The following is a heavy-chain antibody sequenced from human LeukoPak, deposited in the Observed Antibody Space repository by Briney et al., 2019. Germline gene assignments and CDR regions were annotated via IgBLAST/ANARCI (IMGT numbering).Heavy chain of an antibody. Sequence: PGGSLRLSCAASGFTFSSNAMSWVRQAPGKGLEWVSAISGSADRTYYADSVKGRFTISRDNSKNTLYLQMNSLRPEDTAIYYCAKESPYGSGSRNYYFHYWGQGNLVTVSS. D-gene: IGHD3-10*01. J-gene: IGHJ4*02. CDR3: AKESPYGSGSRNYYFHY. CDR2: ISGSADRT. CDR1: GFTFSSNA. V-gene: IGHV3-23*01.